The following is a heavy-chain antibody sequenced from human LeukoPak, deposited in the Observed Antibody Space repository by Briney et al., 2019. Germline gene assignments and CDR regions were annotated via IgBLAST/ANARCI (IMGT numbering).Heavy chain of an antibody. D-gene: IGHD2-15*01. Sequence: ASVKVSCKASGYTFSGYYMHWVRQAPGQGLEWMGWINPNSGGTNYAQQFQGRFTMTRDTSITTVYMELSRLRSDDTAVYYCARVIYSYATPFDYWGQGTLVTVSS. J-gene: IGHJ4*02. CDR2: INPNSGGT. V-gene: IGHV1-2*02. CDR1: GYTFSGYY. CDR3: ARVIYSYATPFDY.